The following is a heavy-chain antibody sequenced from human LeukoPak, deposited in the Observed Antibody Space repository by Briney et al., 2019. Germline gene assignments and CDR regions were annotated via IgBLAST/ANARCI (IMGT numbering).Heavy chain of an antibody. CDR3: AKREADYGDYVYFQH. CDR2: ISYDGSNK. V-gene: IGHV3-30*18. J-gene: IGHJ1*01. CDR1: GFPFSSYG. Sequence: PGGSLRPSCAASGFPFSSYGMHWVRQAPGKGLEWVAVISYDGSNKYNADSVKDRFTISRNNSKNTLHLQMNGLRAGDTAVYYWAKREADYGDYVYFQHRGQGNLVTVSS. D-gene: IGHD4-17*01.